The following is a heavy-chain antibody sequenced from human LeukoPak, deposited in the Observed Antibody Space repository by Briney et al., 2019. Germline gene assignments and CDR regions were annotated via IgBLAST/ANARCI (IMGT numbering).Heavy chain of an antibody. Sequence: GGPLRLSCAASGFTFDDYAMHWVRQAPGKGLEWVSGISWNSGSIGYADSVKGRFTIPRDNAKNSLYLQMNSLRAEDMALYYCAKASGYCSSTSCYTGFDYWGQGTLVTVSS. D-gene: IGHD2-2*02. CDR1: GFTFDDYA. V-gene: IGHV3-9*03. CDR2: ISWNSGSI. J-gene: IGHJ4*02. CDR3: AKASGYCSSTSCYTGFDY.